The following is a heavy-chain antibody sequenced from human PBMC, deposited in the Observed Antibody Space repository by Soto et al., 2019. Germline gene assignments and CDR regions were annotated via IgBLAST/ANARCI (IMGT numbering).Heavy chain of an antibody. CDR2: IYYSGST. J-gene: IGHJ4*02. Sequence: SETLSLTCTVSGGSISSYYWSWIRQPPGKGLEWIGYIYYSGSTNYNPSLKSRVTISVDTSKNQFSLKLSSVTAADTAVYYRARYTILGTYYFDNSDNYFDFWGQGTLVTVSS. V-gene: IGHV4-59*01. CDR1: GGSISSYY. CDR3: ARYTILGTYYFDNSDNYFDF. D-gene: IGHD3-22*01.